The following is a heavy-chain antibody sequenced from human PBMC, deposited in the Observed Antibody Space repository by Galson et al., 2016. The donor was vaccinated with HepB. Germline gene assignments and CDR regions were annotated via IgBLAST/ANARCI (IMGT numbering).Heavy chain of an antibody. Sequence: SLRLSCAASGFIFSGYVMHWVRQAPGKGLEWVTVISYDGDNMYYADFVKGRFTISRDNSKNTLFLQMNSLEPEDTAVYYCARERGGYTFGQYLDYWGQGTLVTVSS. V-gene: IGHV3-30-3*01. D-gene: IGHD2-15*01. CDR1: GFIFSGYV. J-gene: IGHJ4*02. CDR3: ARERGGYTFGQYLDY. CDR2: ISYDGDNM.